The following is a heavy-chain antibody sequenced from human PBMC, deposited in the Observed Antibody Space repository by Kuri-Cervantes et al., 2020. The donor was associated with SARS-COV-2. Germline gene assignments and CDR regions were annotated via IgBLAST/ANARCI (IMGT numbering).Heavy chain of an antibody. CDR2: VSYDGSYK. D-gene: IGHD3-3*01. CDR3: AKSRSEGGGFFDYGVDV. V-gene: IGHV3-30*18. Sequence: SCAASGFTFSNYGMHCVRQAPGKGLEWVALVSYDGSYKYYAGSVRGRFTISRDNSNKTVYLQMNSLRTEDTAVYYCAKSRSEGGGFFDYGVDVWGQGTTVTVSS. CDR1: GFTFSNYG. J-gene: IGHJ6*02.